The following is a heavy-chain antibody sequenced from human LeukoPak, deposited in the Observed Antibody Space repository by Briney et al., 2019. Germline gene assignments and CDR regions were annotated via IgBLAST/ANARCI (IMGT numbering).Heavy chain of an antibody. CDR2: ISSSSSTI. CDR1: GFTFSSYS. D-gene: IGHD3-22*01. V-gene: IGHV3-48*02. CDR3: ARVQYYYDSSGPPDY. J-gene: IGHJ4*02. Sequence: GGSLRLSCAASGFTFSSYSMNWVRQAPGKGLEWVSYISSSSSTIYYADSVKGRFTISRDNAKNSLYLQMNSLRDEDTAVYYCARVQYYYDSSGPPDYWGQGTLVAVSS.